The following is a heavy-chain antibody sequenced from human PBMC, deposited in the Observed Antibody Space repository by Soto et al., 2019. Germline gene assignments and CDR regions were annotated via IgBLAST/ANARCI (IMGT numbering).Heavy chain of an antibody. CDR3: ARDDDNDANALDY. CDR1: GFTFNNYA. V-gene: IGHV3-23*01. CDR2: MSGSGGST. Sequence: EVQLLESGGGFVQPGGSMRLSCVASGFTFNNYAMNWVRQAPGKGPEWVSVMSGSGGSTFYADSVRGRFTTSRDTSKNTLDLQMNNLRDEDTAVYYCARDDDNDANALDYWGPGTLVTVSS. J-gene: IGHJ4*02.